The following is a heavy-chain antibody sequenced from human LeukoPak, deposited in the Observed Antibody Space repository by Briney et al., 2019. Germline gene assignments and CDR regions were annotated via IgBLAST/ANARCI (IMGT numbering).Heavy chain of an antibody. Sequence: SETLSLTCTVSGGSISSYYWSWIRQPPGKGLEWIGYIYYSGSTNYNPSLKSRVTISVDTSKNQFSLKLSSVTAADTAVYYCARHRSSSWSSSYWYFDLWGRGTLVTVSS. CDR1: GGSISSYY. CDR3: ARHRSSSWSSSYWYFDL. D-gene: IGHD6-13*01. V-gene: IGHV4-59*08. CDR2: IYYSGST. J-gene: IGHJ2*01.